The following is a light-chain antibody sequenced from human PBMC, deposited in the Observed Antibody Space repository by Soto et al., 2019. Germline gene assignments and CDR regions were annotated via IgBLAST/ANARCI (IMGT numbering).Light chain of an antibody. CDR2: KAS. CDR3: QQYNSYPWP. Sequence: IQMTQSPSTLSASVGDRVTITCRASQSISCWLAWYQQKPGKAPKLLIYKASSLESGVPSRFSGSGSGTEFTLTISSLQPDDFATYYCQQYNSYPWPFGQGTKVEIK. V-gene: IGKV1-5*03. J-gene: IGKJ1*01. CDR1: QSISCW.